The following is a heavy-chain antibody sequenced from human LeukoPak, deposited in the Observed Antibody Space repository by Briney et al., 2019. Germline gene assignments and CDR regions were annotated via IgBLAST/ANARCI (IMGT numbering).Heavy chain of an antibody. Sequence: SETLSLTCTVSGGSISSYYWSWIRQPPGKGLEWIGYIYYSGSTNYNPSLKSRVTISVDTSKNQFSLKLSSVTAADTAVYYCARRKGGGHSYGHFDYWGQGTLVTVSS. CDR2: IYYSGST. CDR1: GGSISSYY. CDR3: ARRKGGGHSYGHFDY. D-gene: IGHD5-18*01. J-gene: IGHJ4*02. V-gene: IGHV4-59*08.